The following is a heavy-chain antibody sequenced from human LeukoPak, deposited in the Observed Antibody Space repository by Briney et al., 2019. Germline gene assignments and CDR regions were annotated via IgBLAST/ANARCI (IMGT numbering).Heavy chain of an antibody. CDR2: IYYSGST. CDR1: GGSISSYY. CDR3: ARDLDGIGTFDY. D-gene: IGHD3-10*01. J-gene: IGHJ4*02. Sequence: SETLSLTCTVSGGSISSYYWSWIRQPPGKGLEWIGYIYYSGSTNYNPSLKSRVTISVDTSKNQFSLKLSSVTAADTAVYYCARDLDGIGTFDYWGQGTLVTVSS. V-gene: IGHV4-59*12.